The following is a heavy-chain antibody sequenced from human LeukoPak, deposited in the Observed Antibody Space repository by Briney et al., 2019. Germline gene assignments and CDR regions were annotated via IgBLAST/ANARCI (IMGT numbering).Heavy chain of an antibody. J-gene: IGHJ4*02. CDR2: INPNSGGT. D-gene: IGHD6-19*01. V-gene: IGHV1-2*02. CDR1: GYTFTGYY. CDR3: AKSAEVYSSASSGDY. Sequence: GASVKVSCKASGYTFTGYYMHWVRQAPGQGLEWKGWINPNSGGTNYAQKFQGRVTMTRDTSISTAYMELSRLRSDDTAVYYCAKSAEVYSSASSGDYWGQGTLVTVSS.